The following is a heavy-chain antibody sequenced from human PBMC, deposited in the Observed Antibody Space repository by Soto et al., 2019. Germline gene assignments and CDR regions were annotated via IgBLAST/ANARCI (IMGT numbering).Heavy chain of an antibody. V-gene: IGHV1-2*04. J-gene: IGHJ4*02. CDR1: GYTFTGYY. CDR2: INPNSGGT. Sequence: ASVKVSCKASGYTFTGYYMHWVRQAPGQGLEWMGWINPNSGGTNYAQRFQGWVTMTRDTSISTAYMELSRLRSDDTAVYYCARGSLDWGRFSNFDYWGQGTLVTVSS. D-gene: IGHD7-27*01. CDR3: ARGSLDWGRFSNFDY.